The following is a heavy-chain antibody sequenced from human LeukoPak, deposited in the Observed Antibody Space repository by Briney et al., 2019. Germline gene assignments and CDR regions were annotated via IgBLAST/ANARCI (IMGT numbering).Heavy chain of an antibody. J-gene: IGHJ4*02. Sequence: GGSLRLSCAASGFTFSSYSMNWVRQAPGRGLEWVAIISYDGTNKYYADSVKGRFTISRDNSRNALFLQMNSLRAEDTAVYFCARPPHSCSSTSCYSQYWGQGTLVTVSP. V-gene: IGHV3-30*03. CDR1: GFTFSSYS. CDR2: ISYDGTNK. D-gene: IGHD2-2*02. CDR3: ARPPHSCSSTSCYSQY.